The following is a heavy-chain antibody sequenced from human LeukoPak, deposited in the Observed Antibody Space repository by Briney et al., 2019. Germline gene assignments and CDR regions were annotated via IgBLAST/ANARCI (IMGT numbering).Heavy chain of an antibody. Sequence: SETLSLTCTVSGGSISSGGYYWSWIRQPVGKGLEWIGRIYTSGSTNYSPSLKSRVTISIDTSKNQFSLKLSSVTAADTAVYYCARASIYDFWSNYYFDFWGQGTLVTVSS. CDR1: GGSISSGGYY. CDR2: IYTSGST. V-gene: IGHV4-61*02. J-gene: IGHJ4*02. D-gene: IGHD3-3*01. CDR3: ARASIYDFWSNYYFDF.